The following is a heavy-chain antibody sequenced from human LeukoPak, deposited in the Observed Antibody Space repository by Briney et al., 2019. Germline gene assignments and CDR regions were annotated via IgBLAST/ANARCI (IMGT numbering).Heavy chain of an antibody. CDR2: ISGSNGNT. J-gene: IGHJ6*03. D-gene: IGHD1-26*01. CDR1: AYTFTSYG. Sequence: ASVKVFCKASAYTFTSYGISWVRQAPGQGLEWIGWISGSNGNTKSAQSLQGRVTMTTDTSTSTAYMELRSLRSDDTAVYYCARGTVSGADYYYMDVWGTGTTVTVSS. V-gene: IGHV1-18*01. CDR3: ARGTVSGADYYYMDV.